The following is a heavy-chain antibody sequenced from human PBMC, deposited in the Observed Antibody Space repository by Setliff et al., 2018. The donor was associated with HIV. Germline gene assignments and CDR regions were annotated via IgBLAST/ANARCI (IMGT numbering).Heavy chain of an antibody. Sequence: GGSLRLSCAASGFTFSSYWMHWVRQAPGKGLVWVSRIHGDGSYITYGGSVRGRFAASRDNANNTLYLQMNSLRAEDTAIYYCVRGTPHYFGTDYWGQGTLVTVSS. CDR3: VRGTPHYFGTDY. CDR1: GFTFSSYW. J-gene: IGHJ4*02. CDR2: IHGDGSYI. D-gene: IGHD3-9*01. V-gene: IGHV3-74*03.